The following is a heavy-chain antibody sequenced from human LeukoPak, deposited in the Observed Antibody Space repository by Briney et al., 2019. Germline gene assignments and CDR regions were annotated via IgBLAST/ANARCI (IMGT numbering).Heavy chain of an antibody. Sequence: GGSLRLSCAASGFTFNRHWMHWVRQAPGKGLEWVAYIHYDSTTEDYADSVKGRFTISRDNSKNTLFLQMNNLRVEDMAVFYCAKDWNWAIDYWGQGTLVTVSS. CDR1: GFTFNRHW. CDR2: IHYDSTTE. CDR3: AKDWNWAIDY. J-gene: IGHJ4*02. D-gene: IGHD1-7*01. V-gene: IGHV3-30*02.